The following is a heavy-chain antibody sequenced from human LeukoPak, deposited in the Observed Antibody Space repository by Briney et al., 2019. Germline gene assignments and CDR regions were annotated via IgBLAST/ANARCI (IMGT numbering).Heavy chain of an antibody. CDR2: ISSRGDNT. Sequence: GGSLRLSCAVSGFTFSSFSMSWFRQAPGGGLAGVSRISSRGDNTYNADSVKGRFTISRDNSKNSLYLQMDSLRAEDTAVYYCAKGPRPDLSVAHTVENWGQGTLVTVSS. D-gene: IGHD6-19*01. J-gene: IGHJ4*02. CDR1: GFTFSSFS. CDR3: AKGPRPDLSVAHTVEN. V-gene: IGHV3-23*01.